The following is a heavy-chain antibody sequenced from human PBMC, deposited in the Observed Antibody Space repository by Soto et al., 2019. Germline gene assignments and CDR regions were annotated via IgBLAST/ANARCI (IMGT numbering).Heavy chain of an antibody. Sequence: QVQLVQTGAEVKEPGASVKVSCKASGYTFTNYGISWVRQAPGQGLEWMGWISCNNGDANYVQSLRGRVTMTTDASTISVYMELRSLRADDTAVYYCARDGDGSGRHYEYVGQGTLVTVSS. V-gene: IGHV1-18*01. D-gene: IGHD3-10*01. CDR1: GYTFTNYG. CDR3: ARDGDGSGRHYEY. J-gene: IGHJ4*02. CDR2: ISCNNGDA.